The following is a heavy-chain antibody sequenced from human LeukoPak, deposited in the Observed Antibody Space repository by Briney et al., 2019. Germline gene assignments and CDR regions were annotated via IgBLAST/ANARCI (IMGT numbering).Heavy chain of an antibody. CDR3: ARALPYYYDSSGYYPTTHDRYYYYYGMDV. J-gene: IGHJ6*02. D-gene: IGHD3-22*01. Sequence: GASVKVSCKASGGTFSSYAISWVRQAPGQGLEWMGGIIPILGTANYAQKFQDRVTITADESTSTAYMELSSLRSEDTAVYYCARALPYYYDSSGYYPTTHDRYYYYYGMDVWGQGTTVTVSS. V-gene: IGHV1-69*01. CDR1: GGTFSSYA. CDR2: IIPILGTA.